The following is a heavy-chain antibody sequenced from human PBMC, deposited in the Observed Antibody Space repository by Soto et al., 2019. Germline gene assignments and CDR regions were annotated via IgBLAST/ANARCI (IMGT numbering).Heavy chain of an antibody. V-gene: IGHV3-64D*06. CDR2: INSNGGVT. CDR3: ARDRLRGYDSSGFYS. J-gene: IGHJ4*02. D-gene: IGHD3-22*01. Sequence: GSLRLSCSASGFTFSSYAMYWVRQAPGKGLEYVSAINSNGGVTYYADSVKGRFTISRDNSKNTLYLQLRSLKSDDTAIYYCARDRLRGYDSSGFYSWGQGTMVTVSS. CDR1: GFTFSSYA.